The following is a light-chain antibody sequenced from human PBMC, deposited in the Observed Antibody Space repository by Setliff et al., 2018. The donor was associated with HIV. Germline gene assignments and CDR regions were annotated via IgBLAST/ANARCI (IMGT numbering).Light chain of an antibody. J-gene: IGLJ1*01. CDR1: SSDIGRYNL. Sequence: LNQPASVSGSPGQSITISCTGTSSDIGRYNLVSWYQQYPGKAPKLMIYQATKRPSGVSNRFSGSKSGNTASLTISGLQAEDEADYYCCSNTGSNTYVFGSGTKVTVL. CDR2: QAT. V-gene: IGLV2-23*01. CDR3: CSNTGSNTYV.